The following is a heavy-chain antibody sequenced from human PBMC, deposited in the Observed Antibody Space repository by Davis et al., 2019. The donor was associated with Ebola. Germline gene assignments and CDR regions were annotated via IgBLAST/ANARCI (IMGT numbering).Heavy chain of an antibody. CDR1: GFTFSSYA. D-gene: IGHD3-22*01. CDR3: AREPKSSGYYYAFDI. Sequence: GGSLRLSCAASGFTFSSYAMHWVRQAPGKGLEWVAVISYDGSNKYYADSVKGRFTISRDNSKNTLYLQMNSLRAEDTAVYYCAREPKSSGYYYAFDIWGQGTMVTVSS. CDR2: ISYDGSNK. V-gene: IGHV3-30*04. J-gene: IGHJ3*02.